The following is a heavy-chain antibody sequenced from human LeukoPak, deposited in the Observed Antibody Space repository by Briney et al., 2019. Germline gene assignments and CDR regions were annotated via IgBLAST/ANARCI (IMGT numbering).Heavy chain of an antibody. CDR3: AAVFGSGYYYYFDY. CDR1: GYTFTSYG. D-gene: IGHD3-22*01. J-gene: IGHJ4*02. CDR2: ISAYNGNT. V-gene: IGHV1-18*01. Sequence: ASVKASCKASGYTFTSYGISWVRQAPGQGLEWMGWISAYNGNTNYAQKLQGRVTMTTDTSTSTAYMELRSLRSEDTALYYCAAVFGSGYYYYFDYWGQGSLVTVSS.